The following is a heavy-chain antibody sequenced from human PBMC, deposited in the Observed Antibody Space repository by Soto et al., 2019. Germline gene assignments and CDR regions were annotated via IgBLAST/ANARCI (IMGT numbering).Heavy chain of an antibody. CDR2: IYYRGST. Sequence: SETLSLTCTVSGGSIRSGDNYWSWIRQTPGKGLEWIGYIYYRGSTYYNQSLKSRVTISVDTSKNQFSLKLSSVTAADTAVYYCARIYYDSVFDYWGQGTLVTVSS. CDR3: ARIYYDSVFDY. D-gene: IGHD3-22*01. CDR1: GGSIRSGDNY. J-gene: IGHJ4*02. V-gene: IGHV4-30-4*01.